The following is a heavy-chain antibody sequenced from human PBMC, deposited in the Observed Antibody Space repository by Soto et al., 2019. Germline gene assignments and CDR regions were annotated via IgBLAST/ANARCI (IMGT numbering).Heavy chain of an antibody. J-gene: IGHJ6*02. CDR2: ISYDGRNK. V-gene: IGHV3-30*18. CDR3: VKDGSSGWPYFYDMDV. Sequence: QVQLVESGGGVVQPGRSLRLSCAASGFTFSSYGMHWVRQAPGKGLEWVAVISYDGRNKYYADAVKGRFTISRDNSKNTLYLQMSSLRAEYTAVYYCVKDGSSGWPYFYDMDVWGQGTTVTVSS. D-gene: IGHD6-19*01. CDR1: GFTFSSYG.